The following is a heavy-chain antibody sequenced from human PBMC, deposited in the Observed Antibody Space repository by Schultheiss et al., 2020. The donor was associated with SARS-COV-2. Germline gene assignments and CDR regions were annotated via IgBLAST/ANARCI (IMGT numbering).Heavy chain of an antibody. Sequence: ASVKVSCKASGYTFTGYYMHWVRQAPGQGLEWMGWINPNSGGTNYAQKFQGRVTMTRDTSISTAYMELSRLRSDDTAVYYCARDKSQWLVLPYYFDYWGQGTLVTVSS. V-gene: IGHV1-2*02. CDR3: ARDKSQWLVLPYYFDY. CDR1: GYTFTGYY. J-gene: IGHJ4*02. CDR2: INPNSGGT. D-gene: IGHD6-19*01.